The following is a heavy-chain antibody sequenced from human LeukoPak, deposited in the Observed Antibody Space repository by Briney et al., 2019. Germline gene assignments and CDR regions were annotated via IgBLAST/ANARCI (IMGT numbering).Heavy chain of an antibody. CDR2: IQTDGSDK. CDR1: GINFGASG. V-gene: IGHV3-30*02. Sequence: GGSLRLSCAASGINFGASGMHWVRQAPGMGLEWVTFIQTDGSDKKYVASVAGRFTISRDNSKNTVYLHMSSLRPDDTALYYCAREGGTVVIGRFDYWGQGTLVTVSS. J-gene: IGHJ4*02. D-gene: IGHD2-2*01. CDR3: AREGGTVVIGRFDY.